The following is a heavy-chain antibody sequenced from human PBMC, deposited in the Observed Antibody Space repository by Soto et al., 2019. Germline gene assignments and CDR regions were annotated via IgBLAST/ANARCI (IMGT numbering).Heavy chain of an antibody. J-gene: IGHJ6*02. CDR1: GGTFSSYA. Sequence: QVQLVQSGAEVKKPGSSVKVSCKASGGTFSSYAISWVRQAPGQGLEWMGGIIPISGTANYAQKFQGRVTITAEESTSTAYMEVSSLRSEDTAVYYCARSQGSSTSLEIYYYYYYGMEVWGRGTTVTVSS. CDR2: IIPISGTA. CDR3: ARSQGSSTSLEIYYYYYYGMEV. D-gene: IGHD2-2*01. V-gene: IGHV1-69*01.